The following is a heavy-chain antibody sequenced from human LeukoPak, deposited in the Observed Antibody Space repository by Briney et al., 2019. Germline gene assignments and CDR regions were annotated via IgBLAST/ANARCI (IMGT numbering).Heavy chain of an antibody. V-gene: IGHV3-74*03. J-gene: IGHJ5*01. CDR1: GFTFSSHW. D-gene: IGHD1-14*01. CDR3: ARDNRGFDS. Sequence: GGSLRLSCAASGFTFSSHWMHWVRQAPGKGLVWVSRINSDGSSTKYADSVKGRFTISRDNAKNMVYLQMNSLRAEDTAMYYCARDNRGFDSWGQGTLVTVSS. CDR2: INSDGSST.